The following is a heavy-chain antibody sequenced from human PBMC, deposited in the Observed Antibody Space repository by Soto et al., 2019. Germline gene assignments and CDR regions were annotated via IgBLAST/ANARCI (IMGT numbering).Heavy chain of an antibody. Sequence: QVQLVQSGAEVKKPGSSVKVSCKASGGTFSSYAISWVRQAPGQGLEWMGGIIPIFGTANYAQKFQGRVTITADESTSTAYMELSSLRSEDTAVYYCARPEWLAAAGFAGGQYYYGMDVWGQGTTVTVSS. CDR2: IIPIFGTA. J-gene: IGHJ6*02. V-gene: IGHV1-69*01. D-gene: IGHD6-13*01. CDR3: ARPEWLAAAGFAGGQYYYGMDV. CDR1: GGTFSSYA.